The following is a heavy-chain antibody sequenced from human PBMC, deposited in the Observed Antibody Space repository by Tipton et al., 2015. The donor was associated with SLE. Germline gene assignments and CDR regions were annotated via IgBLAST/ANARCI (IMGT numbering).Heavy chain of an antibody. Sequence: QLVQSGGGVAQPGRSLRLSCAASGFTFSSYAMHWVRQAPGQGLEWMGIINPSGGSTSYAQKFQGRVTMTRDTSTSTVYMELSSLRSEDTAVYYCAMRGAFDIWGQGTMVTVSS. CDR1: GFTFSSYA. CDR2: INPSGGST. V-gene: IGHV1-46*01. J-gene: IGHJ3*02. CDR3: AMRGAFDI.